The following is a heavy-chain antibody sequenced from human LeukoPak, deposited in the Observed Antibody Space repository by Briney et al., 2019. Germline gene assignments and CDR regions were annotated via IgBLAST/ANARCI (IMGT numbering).Heavy chain of an antibody. CDR1: GGSIRSHH. CDR2: IDYSGST. CDR3: ARKGYFGSESYFDY. J-gene: IGHJ4*02. D-gene: IGHD3-10*01. Sequence: SETLSLTCTVSGGSIRSHHWSWIRQPPGKRLECIGYIDYSGSTKYNPSLKSRVTISEDTSKNQFSLKLSSVTAADTAVYYCARKGYFGSESYFDYWGQGTLVTVSS. V-gene: IGHV4-59*11.